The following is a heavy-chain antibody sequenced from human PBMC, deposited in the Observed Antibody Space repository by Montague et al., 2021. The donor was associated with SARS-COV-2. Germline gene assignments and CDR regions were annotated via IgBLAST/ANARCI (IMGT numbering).Heavy chain of an antibody. CDR3: ARQPHYYDLLFGYHPHFAH. J-gene: IGHJ4*02. D-gene: IGHD3-9*01. V-gene: IGHV4-39*01. CDR2: VFYSGTA. CDR1: GGSISSSSYY. Sequence: SETLSLTCSVSGGSISSSSYYWGWIRQSPGKGLEWIGSVFYSGTAYYNPSLKSRVTITADTSVKQFYLKLNSVTAAATAVYYCARQPHYYDLLFGYHPHFAHWGQGTLVTVSS.